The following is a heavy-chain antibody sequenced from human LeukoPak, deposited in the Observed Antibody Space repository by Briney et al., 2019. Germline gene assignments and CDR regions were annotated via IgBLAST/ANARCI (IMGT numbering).Heavy chain of an antibody. D-gene: IGHD2-15*01. Sequence: ASVRVSCKASGYTFTGYYLHWVRQAPGQGLEWMGWINPKSGGTNYAQKFQGRVTMTRDTSISTAYMELSRLKSDDTAVYHCARGQYCSGGSCFLDYWGQGTLVTVSS. V-gene: IGHV1-2*02. CDR3: ARGQYCSGGSCFLDY. CDR2: INPKSGGT. J-gene: IGHJ4*02. CDR1: GYTFTGYY.